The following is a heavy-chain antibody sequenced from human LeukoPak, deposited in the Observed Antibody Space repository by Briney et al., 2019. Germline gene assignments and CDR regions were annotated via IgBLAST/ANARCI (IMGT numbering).Heavy chain of an antibody. D-gene: IGHD2-21*02. J-gene: IGHJ4*02. CDR2: ISSSSSYI. Sequence: PGGSPRLSCAASGFTFSSYSMNWVRQAPGKGLEWVSSISSSSSYIYYADSVKGRFTISRDNAKNSLYLQMNSLRAGDTAVYYCARSSYCGGDCYPFDYWGQGTLVTVSS. CDR1: GFTFSSYS. V-gene: IGHV3-21*01. CDR3: ARSSYCGGDCYPFDY.